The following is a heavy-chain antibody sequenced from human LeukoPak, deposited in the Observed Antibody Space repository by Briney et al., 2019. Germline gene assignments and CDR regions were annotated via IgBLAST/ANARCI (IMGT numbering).Heavy chain of an antibody. CDR1: GFTFSNYA. CDR2: VTNSGGSGGST. D-gene: IGHD3-22*01. Sequence: GGSLRLSCAASGFTFSNYAMSWVRQAPGKGLQWVSAVTNSGGSGGSTYYADSVKGRFTISRDNSKNTLYLQMNSLRAEDTAVYYCAKAPTRSLYDSSGYVEYWGQGTLVTVSS. J-gene: IGHJ4*02. V-gene: IGHV3-23*01. CDR3: AKAPTRSLYDSSGYVEY.